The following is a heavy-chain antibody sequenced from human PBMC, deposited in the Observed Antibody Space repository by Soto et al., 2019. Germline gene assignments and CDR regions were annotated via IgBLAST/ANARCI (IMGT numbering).Heavy chain of an antibody. CDR1: GFTFSSYW. V-gene: IGHV3-74*01. D-gene: IGHD6-13*01. Sequence: EVQLVESGGGLVQPGGSLKLSCTASGFTFSSYWMHWVRQAPGKGLVWVSHINSDGSSTRYADSVKGRFTISRDNAKNTLYLQMNSLRAEDTAVYYCARRAASGRHFDHWGQGTLVSVSS. CDR3: ARRAASGRHFDH. CDR2: INSDGSST. J-gene: IGHJ4*02.